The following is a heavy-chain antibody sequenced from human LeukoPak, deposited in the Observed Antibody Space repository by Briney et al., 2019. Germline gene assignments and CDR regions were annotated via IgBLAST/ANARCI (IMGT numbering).Heavy chain of an antibody. Sequence: SETLSLTRTVSGGSISSYYWSWIRQSPGKGLEWIGYIYYSGSTNYNPSLKSRVTISVDTSKNQFSLKLSSVTAADTAVNYCARASHPTVDIYFDYWGQGTLVTVSS. CDR3: ARASHPTVDIYFDY. CDR2: IYYSGST. CDR1: GGSISSYY. V-gene: IGHV4-59*01. D-gene: IGHD4-11*01. J-gene: IGHJ4*02.